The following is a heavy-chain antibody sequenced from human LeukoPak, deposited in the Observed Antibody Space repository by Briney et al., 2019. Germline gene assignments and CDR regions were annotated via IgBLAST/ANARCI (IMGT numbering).Heavy chain of an antibody. Sequence: ASVKVSCKASGGTFSSYAISWVRQAPGQGLEWMGLINPNSGGTNYAQKFQGRVTMTRDTSISTAYMELNRLRSDDTAVYYCVRLRTGTDYWGQGTLVTVSS. D-gene: IGHD1/OR15-1a*01. V-gene: IGHV1-2*02. CDR3: VRLRTGTDY. CDR2: INPNSGGT. J-gene: IGHJ4*02. CDR1: GGTFSSYA.